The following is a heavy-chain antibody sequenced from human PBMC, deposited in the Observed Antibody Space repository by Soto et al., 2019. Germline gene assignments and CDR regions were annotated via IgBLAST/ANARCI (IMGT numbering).Heavy chain of an antibody. D-gene: IGHD5-12*01. V-gene: IGHV3-53*04. CDR1: GFTVSSNY. J-gene: IGHJ4*02. Sequence: PGGSLRLSCAASGFTVSSNYMSWVRQAPGKGLEWVSVIYSGGSTYYADSVKGRFTISRHNSKNTLYLQMNSLRAEDTAVYYCARGLSSISPLTRGKSGYDYFDYWGQGTLVTVSS. CDR3: ARGLSSISPLTRGKSGYDYFDY. CDR2: IYSGGST.